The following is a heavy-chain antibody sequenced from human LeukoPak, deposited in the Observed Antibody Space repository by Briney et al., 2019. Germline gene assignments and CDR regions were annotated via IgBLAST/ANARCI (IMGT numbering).Heavy chain of an antibody. CDR2: IIPIFGTA. CDR1: GGTFSSYA. Sequence: ASVKLSCKASGGTFSSYAISWVRQAPGQGLEWMGGIIPIFGTANYAQKFQGRVTITADESTSTAYMELSSLRSEDTAVYYCARGLEWFGEFYYGMDVWGKGTTVTVPS. D-gene: IGHD3-10*01. CDR3: ARGLEWFGEFYYGMDV. J-gene: IGHJ6*04. V-gene: IGHV1-69*13.